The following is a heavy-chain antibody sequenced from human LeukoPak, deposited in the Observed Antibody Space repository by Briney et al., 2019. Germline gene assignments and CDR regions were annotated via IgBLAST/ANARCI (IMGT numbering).Heavy chain of an antibody. CDR2: ISAYNGNT. D-gene: IGHD6-13*01. V-gene: IGHV1-18*01. CDR1: GYTFTSYV. CDR3: ASSHSSSSSPNYYYYGMDV. Sequence: ASVKVSCKASGYTFTSYVISWVRQAPGQGLEWMGWISAYNGNTNYAQKLQGRVTMTTDTSTSTAYMELRSLRSDDTAVYYCASSHSSSSSPNYYYYGMDVWGQGTTVTVSS. J-gene: IGHJ6*02.